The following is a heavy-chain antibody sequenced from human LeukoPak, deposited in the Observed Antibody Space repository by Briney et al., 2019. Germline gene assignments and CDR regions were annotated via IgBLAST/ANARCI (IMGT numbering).Heavy chain of an antibody. CDR3: ARGYFDWLLYYDY. CDR1: GYSISSGYY. D-gene: IGHD3-9*01. V-gene: IGHV4-38-2*01. CDR2: IYHSGST. Sequence: SETLSLTCAVSGYSISSGYYWGWIRQPPGKGLEWIGYIYHSGSTYYNPSLKSRVTISVDRSKNQFSLKLSSVTAADTAVYYCARGYFDWLLYYDYWGQGTLVTVSS. J-gene: IGHJ4*02.